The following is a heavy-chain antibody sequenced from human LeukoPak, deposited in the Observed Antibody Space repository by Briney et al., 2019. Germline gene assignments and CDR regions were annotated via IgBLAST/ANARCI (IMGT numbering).Heavy chain of an antibody. CDR3: ASKLVVPADRYYYYGMDV. Sequence: GASVKVSCKASGGTFSSNAISWVRQAPGQGLEWMGGIIPIFGTANYAQKFQGRVTITADESTSTAYMELSSLRSEDTAVYYCASKLVVPADRYYYYGMDVWGQGTTVTVSS. CDR1: GGTFSSNA. D-gene: IGHD2-2*01. CDR2: IIPIFGTA. J-gene: IGHJ6*02. V-gene: IGHV1-69*13.